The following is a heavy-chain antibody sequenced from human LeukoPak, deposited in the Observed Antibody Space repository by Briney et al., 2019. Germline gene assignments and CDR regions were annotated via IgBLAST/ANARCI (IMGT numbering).Heavy chain of an antibody. V-gene: IGHV4-61*08. CDR2: IYYSGST. Sequence: SQTLSLTCTVSGGSISSGDYYWSWIRQPPGKGLEWIGSIYYSGSTNYNPSLKSRVTISVDTSKNQFSLKLSSVTAADTAVYYCARVGTYGSGSYLSWLDYWGQGTLVTVSS. D-gene: IGHD3-10*01. J-gene: IGHJ4*02. CDR1: GGSISSGDYY. CDR3: ARVGTYGSGSYLSWLDY.